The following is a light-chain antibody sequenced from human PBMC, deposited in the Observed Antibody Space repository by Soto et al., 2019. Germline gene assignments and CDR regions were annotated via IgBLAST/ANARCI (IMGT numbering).Light chain of an antibody. CDR1: QSISSW. CDR3: QQYKDYSWT. Sequence: IQMTQSPSTLSASVGDRVTITCRARQSISSWLAWYQQQPGKAPKLMIYKASSLESGVPSRISGSGSGTEFTITISSLQPDDFATYYCQQYKDYSWTFGQGTKVEIK. V-gene: IGKV1-5*03. CDR2: KAS. J-gene: IGKJ1*01.